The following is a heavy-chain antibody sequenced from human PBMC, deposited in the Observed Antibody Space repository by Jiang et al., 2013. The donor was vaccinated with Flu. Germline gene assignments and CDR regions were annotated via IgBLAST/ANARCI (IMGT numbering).Heavy chain of an antibody. D-gene: IGHD3-16*02. V-gene: IGHV3-53*01. CDR1: GFTFSDFA. Sequence: RVSCAASGFTFSDFAMSWVRQAPGKGLEWVSVIYSGGSTYYADSVKGRFTISRDNSKNTLYLQMNSLRAEDTAVYYCARERAGGAIVRVSYGMDVWGQGTTVTVSS. CDR3: ARERAGGAIVRVSYGMDV. CDR2: IYSGGST. J-gene: IGHJ6*02.